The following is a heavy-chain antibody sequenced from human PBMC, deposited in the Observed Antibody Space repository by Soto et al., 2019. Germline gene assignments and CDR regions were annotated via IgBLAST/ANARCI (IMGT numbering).Heavy chain of an antibody. J-gene: IGHJ6*02. CDR2: IAYDGINK. D-gene: IGHD1-26*01. CDR3: ARGDQYDILLRYYAMDV. V-gene: IGHV3-30-3*01. Sequence: QVQLVESGGGVVQPGTSLRLSCVASGFTFSKFNMHWIRQTPDKRLQWVAFIAYDGINKYYTGSVKGRFTVSRDNSKNTVFLQMNNLGLEDTATYFCARGDQYDILLRYYAMDVWGLGTTVSISS. CDR1: GFTFSKFN.